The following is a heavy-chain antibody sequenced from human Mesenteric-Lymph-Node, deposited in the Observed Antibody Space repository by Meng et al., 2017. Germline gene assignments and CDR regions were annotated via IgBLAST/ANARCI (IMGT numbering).Heavy chain of an antibody. V-gene: IGHV1-2*06. CDR2: INPNSGGT. CDR1: GYTFTGYY. D-gene: IGHD3-22*01. Sequence: QVQLVQAWGEVKKPGASVKVSCKASGYTFTGYYMHWVRQAPGQGLEWMGRINPNSGGTNYAQKFQGRVTMARDTSISTAYMELSRLRSDDTAVYYCARGYYDSSGYYPFDYWGQGTLVTVSS. J-gene: IGHJ4*02. CDR3: ARGYYDSSGYYPFDY.